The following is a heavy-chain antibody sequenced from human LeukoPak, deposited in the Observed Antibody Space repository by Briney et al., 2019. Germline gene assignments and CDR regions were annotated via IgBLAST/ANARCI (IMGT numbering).Heavy chain of an antibody. Sequence: GRSLRLSCAASGFTFDDYAMHWVRQAPGKGLEWVSGISWNSGSIGYADSVKGRFTISRDNAKNSLYLQMNSLRAEDTALYYCAKDTVGWLTTTFDLWGRGTLVTVSS. J-gene: IGHJ2*01. V-gene: IGHV3-9*01. D-gene: IGHD3-3*01. CDR3: AKDTVGWLTTTFDL. CDR1: GFTFDDYA. CDR2: ISWNSGSI.